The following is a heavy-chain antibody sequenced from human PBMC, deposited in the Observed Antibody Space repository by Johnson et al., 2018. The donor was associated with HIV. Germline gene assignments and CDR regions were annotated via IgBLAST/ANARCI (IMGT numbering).Heavy chain of an antibody. V-gene: IGHV3-20*04. D-gene: IGHD6-13*01. CDR1: GFTFNDYG. CDR2: INLNGGST. CDR3: ARVTGFSSRI. Sequence: VQLVEFGGGVVQPGGSLRLSCAASGFTFNDYGMSWVRQAPGKGLEWVSGINLNGGSTDYVDSVKGRFTISRDNAKKSLYLQMNSLRAEDTALYYCARVTGFSSRIWGQGTMVTVSS. J-gene: IGHJ3*02.